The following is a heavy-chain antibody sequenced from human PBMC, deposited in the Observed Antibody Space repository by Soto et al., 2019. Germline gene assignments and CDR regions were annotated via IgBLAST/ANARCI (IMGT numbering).Heavy chain of an antibody. D-gene: IGHD2-15*01. Sequence: LVAPSETLSLTCAVSGDSVSSYYWSWIRQPAGRGLEWIGRIYISGSTDYNPSLKGRVSMSVDRSKNQFSLKLTSVTAADTAVYYCVRDCSGGGCYSDYGMDVWGQGTTVTVSS. V-gene: IGHV4-4*07. CDR1: GDSVSSYY. J-gene: IGHJ6*02. CDR3: VRDCSGGGCYSDYGMDV. CDR2: IYISGST.